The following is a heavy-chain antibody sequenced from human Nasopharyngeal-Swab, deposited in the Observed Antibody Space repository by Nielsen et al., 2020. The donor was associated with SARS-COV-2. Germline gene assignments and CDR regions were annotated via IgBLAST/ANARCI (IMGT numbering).Heavy chain of an antibody. CDR2: IYTSGST. Sequence: SETLSLTCTVSGGSISSGSYYWSWIRQPAGKGVEWIGRIYTSGSTNYNPSLKSRVTISVDTSKNHCSLKLSSVTAADTAVYYCARDGDYTDVWGQGTTVTVSS. CDR3: ARDGDYTDV. J-gene: IGHJ6*02. CDR1: GGSISSGSYY. D-gene: IGHD4-11*01. V-gene: IGHV4-61*02.